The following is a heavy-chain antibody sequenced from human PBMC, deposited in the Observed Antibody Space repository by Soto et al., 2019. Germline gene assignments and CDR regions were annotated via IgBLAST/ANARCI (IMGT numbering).Heavy chain of an antibody. CDR1: GFTFSKYA. Sequence: GGSLRLSCEASGFTFSKYAMIWVRQAPGKGQEWVSGITGSGLTIEHSASVKGRFTISRDNSKNTVYLQMNSLRAEDTAIYYCAKDDVSGDGLWLVSDWGQGTPVTVS. CDR2: ITGSGLTI. V-gene: IGHV3-23*01. D-gene: IGHD2-21*02. J-gene: IGHJ4*02. CDR3: AKDDVSGDGLWLVSD.